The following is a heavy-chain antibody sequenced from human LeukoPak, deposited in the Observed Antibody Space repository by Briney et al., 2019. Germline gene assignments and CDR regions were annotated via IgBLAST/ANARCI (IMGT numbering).Heavy chain of an antibody. Sequence: PSETLSLTCTVSGGSISSYYWSWIRQPPGKGLEWIGYIYSSGSTNYNPSLKSRVTVSVDTSKNQFSLKLSSVTAADTAVYYCASDYGDSNFDYWGQGTLVTVSS. V-gene: IGHV4-59*12. CDR2: IYSSGST. D-gene: IGHD4-17*01. CDR3: ASDYGDSNFDY. CDR1: GGSISSYY. J-gene: IGHJ4*02.